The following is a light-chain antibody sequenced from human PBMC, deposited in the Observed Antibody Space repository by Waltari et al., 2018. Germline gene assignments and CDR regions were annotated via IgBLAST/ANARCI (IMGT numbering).Light chain of an antibody. CDR3: TAWDNSLSANV. J-gene: IGLJ6*01. CDR2: RNK. V-gene: IGLV1-47*01. CDR1: SSNIGSNY. Sequence: QSVLSQPPSASGTPGQRVTISCSGSSSNIGSNYVFWYQQLPGTAPKLLIHRNKQRPSGVPDRFSASKSGTSASLVISGLRSEDEADYYCTAWDNSLSANVFGSGSKVTAL.